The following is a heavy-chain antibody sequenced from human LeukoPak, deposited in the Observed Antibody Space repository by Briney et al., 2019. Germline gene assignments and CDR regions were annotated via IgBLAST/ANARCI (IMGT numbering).Heavy chain of an antibody. V-gene: IGHV7-4-1*02. D-gene: IGHD2-15*01. CDR2: INTNTGNP. CDR1: GYTFTGYY. J-gene: IGHJ6*03. CDR3: ARELYCSGGSCYDYYYYMDV. Sequence: ASVKVSCKASGYTFTGYYMHWVRQAPGQGLEWMGWINTNTGNPTYAQGFTGRFVFSLDTSVSTAYLQISSLKAEDTAVYYCARELYCSGGSCYDYYYYMDVWGKGTTVTVSS.